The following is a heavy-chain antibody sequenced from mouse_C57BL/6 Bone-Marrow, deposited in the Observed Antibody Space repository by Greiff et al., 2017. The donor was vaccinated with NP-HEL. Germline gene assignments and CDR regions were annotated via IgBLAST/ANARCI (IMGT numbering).Heavy chain of an antibody. Sequence: VQLQQPGTELVKPGASVKLSCKASGYTFTSYWMHWVKQRPGQGLEWIGNINPSNGGTNYNEKFKSKATLTVDKSSSTAYMQLSSLTSEDSAVYDCARSYYGSSDWYFDVWGTGTTVTVSS. CDR3: ARSYYGSSDWYFDV. CDR1: GYTFTSYW. J-gene: IGHJ1*03. CDR2: INPSNGGT. V-gene: IGHV1-53*01. D-gene: IGHD1-1*01.